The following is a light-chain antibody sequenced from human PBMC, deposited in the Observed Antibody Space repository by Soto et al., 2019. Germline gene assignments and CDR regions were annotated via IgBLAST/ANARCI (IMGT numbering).Light chain of an antibody. J-gene: IGKJ5*01. CDR2: IAS. Sequence: IQLTQSPSSLSASLGDRVAITCRASQGIRSYLAWYQQKPGEAPKLLISIASILQSGVPSRFSVSGSGTDFVLTISSLKTEDSATYDCQQLDSMTITFCQGTRLEIK. V-gene: IGKV1-9*01. CDR1: QGIRSY. CDR3: QQLDSMTIT.